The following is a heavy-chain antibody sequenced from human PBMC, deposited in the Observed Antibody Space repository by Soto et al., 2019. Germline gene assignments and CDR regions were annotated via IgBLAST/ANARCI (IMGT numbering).Heavy chain of an antibody. D-gene: IGHD3-9*01. J-gene: IGHJ6*02. V-gene: IGHV4-59*12. CDR2: IYYSGST. CDR1: GGSISSYY. CDR3: ARPYYDILTGYYTGMDV. Sequence: PSETLSLTCTVSGGSISSYYWSWIRQPPGKGLEWIGYIYYSGSTNYNPSLKSRVTISVDTSKNQFSLKLSSVTAADTAVYYCARPYYDILTGYYTGMDVWGQGTTVTVSS.